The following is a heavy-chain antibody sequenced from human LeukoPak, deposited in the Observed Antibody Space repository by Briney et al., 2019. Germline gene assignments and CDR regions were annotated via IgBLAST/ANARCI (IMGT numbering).Heavy chain of an antibody. CDR3: VKDRAGREGFDY. D-gene: IGHD1-26*01. J-gene: IGHJ4*02. V-gene: IGHV3-23*01. CDR2: ISGSGGST. Sequence: GGSLRLSCAASGFTFSSYAMSWVRQAPGKGLEWVSAISGSGGSTYYADSVKGRFTISRDNSKNTLYLQMNSLRAEDTAVYYCVKDRAGREGFDYWGQGTLVTVSS. CDR1: GFTFSSYA.